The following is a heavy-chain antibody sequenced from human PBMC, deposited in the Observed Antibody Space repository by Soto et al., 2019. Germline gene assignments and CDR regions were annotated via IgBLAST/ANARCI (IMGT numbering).Heavy chain of an antibody. CDR1: GFTFSSYA. CDR2: ISYDGSNK. V-gene: IGHV3-30-3*01. J-gene: IGHJ3*02. Sequence: GGSLRLSCAASGFTFSSYAMHWVRQAPGKGLEWVAVISYDGSNKYYADSVKGRFTISRDNSKNTLYLQMNSLRAEDTAVYYCARGSPYYYDSREGGDAFDIWGQGTMVTVSS. CDR3: ARGSPYYYDSREGGDAFDI. D-gene: IGHD3-22*01.